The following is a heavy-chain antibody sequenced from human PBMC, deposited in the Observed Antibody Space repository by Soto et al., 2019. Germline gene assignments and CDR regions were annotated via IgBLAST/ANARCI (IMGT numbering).Heavy chain of an antibody. CDR1: GFTFDDYA. D-gene: IGHD3-3*01. CDR2: IYSGGST. J-gene: IGHJ4*02. CDR3: ARGGDFTIFDY. V-gene: IGHV3-53*01. Sequence: GGSLRLSCAASGFTFDDYAMHWVRQAPGKGLEWVSVIYSGGSTYYADSVKGRFTISRDNSKNTLYLQMNSLRAEDTAVYYCARGGDFTIFDYWGQGTLVTVSS.